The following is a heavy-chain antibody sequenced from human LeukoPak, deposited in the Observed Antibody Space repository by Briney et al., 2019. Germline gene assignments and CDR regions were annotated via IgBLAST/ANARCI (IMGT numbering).Heavy chain of an antibody. CDR3: ARCPYDFWSGYYGSYFDY. D-gene: IGHD3-3*01. CDR1: GGSLSGYY. Sequence: PSETLSLTCAVYGGSLSGYYWSWIRQPPGKGLEWIGEINHSGSTNYNPSLKSRVTISVDTSKNQFSLKLSSVTAADTAVYYCARCPYDFWSGYYGSYFDYWGQGTLVTVSS. CDR2: INHSGST. V-gene: IGHV4-34*01. J-gene: IGHJ4*02.